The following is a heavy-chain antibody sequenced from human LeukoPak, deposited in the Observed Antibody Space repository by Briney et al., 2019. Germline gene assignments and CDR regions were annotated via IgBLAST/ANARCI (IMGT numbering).Heavy chain of an antibody. CDR1: GFTFSSYW. CDR3: ARGGIVVVPAAIY. Sequence: GGSLRPSCAASGFTFSSYWMHWVRQAPGKGLVWVSRINSDGSSTSYADSVRGRFTISRDNAKNTLYLQMNSLRAEDTAVYYCARGGIVVVPAAIYWGQGTLVTVSS. J-gene: IGHJ4*02. D-gene: IGHD2-2*01. CDR2: INSDGSST. V-gene: IGHV3-74*01.